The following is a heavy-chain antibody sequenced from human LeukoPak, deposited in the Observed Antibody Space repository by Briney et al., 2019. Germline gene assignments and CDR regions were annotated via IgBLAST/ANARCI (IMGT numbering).Heavy chain of an antibody. CDR1: GFTFSDYS. CDR2: INQDGSEE. CDR3: VRDGGVSGYDLLDY. D-gene: IGHD5-12*01. V-gene: IGHV3-7*01. J-gene: IGHJ4*02. Sequence: QTGGSLRLSCAASGFTFSDYSMNWVRQAPGKGLEWVAHINQDGSEEHYMDSVKARFIISRDNAKNSLSLQMDSLRAEDTAVYYCVRDGGVSGYDLLDYWGQGTLVTVSS.